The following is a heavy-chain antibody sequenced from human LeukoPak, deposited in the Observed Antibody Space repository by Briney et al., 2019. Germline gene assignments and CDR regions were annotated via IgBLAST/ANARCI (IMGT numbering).Heavy chain of an antibody. V-gene: IGHV1-46*01. CDR2: INPSGGST. J-gene: IGHJ4*02. CDR3: ARSAPNGYSYGHFDY. CDR1: GYTFTSYY. Sequence: ASVKVSCKASGYTFTSYYMHWVRQAPGQGLEWMGIINPSGGSTSYAQKFQGRVTMTRDMSTSTVYMELSSLRSEDTAVYYCARSAPNGYSYGHFDYWGQGTLVTVSS. D-gene: IGHD5-18*01.